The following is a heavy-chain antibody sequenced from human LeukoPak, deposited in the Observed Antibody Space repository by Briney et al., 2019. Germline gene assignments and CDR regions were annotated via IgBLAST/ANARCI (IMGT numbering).Heavy chain of an antibody. CDR1: GGSIRSYY. J-gene: IGHJ3*02. CDR3: ARYQTPIAAAGSRYAFDI. Sequence: KTSETLSLTCTVSGGSIRSYYWSWIRQPAGKGLEWIGYIYYSGSTNYNPSLKSRVTMSVDTSKNQFSLELSSVTAADTAVYCCARYQTPIAAAGSRYAFDIWGQGTMVTVSS. CDR2: IYYSGST. V-gene: IGHV4-59*01. D-gene: IGHD6-13*01.